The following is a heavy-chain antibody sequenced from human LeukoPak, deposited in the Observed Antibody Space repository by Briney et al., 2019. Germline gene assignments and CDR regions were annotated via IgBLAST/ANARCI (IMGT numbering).Heavy chain of an antibody. J-gene: IGHJ5*02. CDR2: MNPNSGNT. CDR1: GHTFTSYD. Sequence: ASVKVSCKASGHTFTSYDINWVRQATGQGLEWMGWMNPNSGNTGYAQKFQGRVTMTRNTSISTAYMELSSLRSEDTAVYYCARVVGATIRFDPWGQGTLVTVSS. CDR3: ARVVGATIRFDP. V-gene: IGHV1-8*01. D-gene: IGHD1-26*01.